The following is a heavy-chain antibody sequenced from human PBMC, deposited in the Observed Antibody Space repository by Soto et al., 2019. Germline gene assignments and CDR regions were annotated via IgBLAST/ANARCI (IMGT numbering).Heavy chain of an antibody. CDR1: GGFVTSGSYY. D-gene: IGHD1-1*01. CDR3: ARVERGTATTVVDAFDI. J-gene: IGHJ3*02. V-gene: IGHV4-34*01. Sequence: SETLSLTCAVYGGFVTSGSYYWSWIRQPPGKGLEWIGEMSHSGGTHFNPSLKSRVTISVDTSKNQFTLKMSSVTAADTALYNCARVERGTATTVVDAFDIWGPGTMVTV. CDR2: MSHSGGT.